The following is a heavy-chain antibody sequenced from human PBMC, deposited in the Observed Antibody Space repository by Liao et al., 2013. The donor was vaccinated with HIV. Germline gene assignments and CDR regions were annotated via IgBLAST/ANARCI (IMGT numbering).Heavy chain of an antibody. CDR2: ISHSGTT. D-gene: IGHD7-27*01. Sequence: VQLHQWGAGLVKPSETLSLTCAVNGGSFSGHSWSWIRQSPGTGLEWIGEISHSGTTNYNPSLKSRVALSLDTSNNQFSLKMTSVTAADTAVYYCARELSTGDDAFDVWGQGRMVIVSS. J-gene: IGHJ3*01. CDR3: ARELSTGDDAFDV. V-gene: IGHV4-34*01. CDR1: GGSFSGHS.